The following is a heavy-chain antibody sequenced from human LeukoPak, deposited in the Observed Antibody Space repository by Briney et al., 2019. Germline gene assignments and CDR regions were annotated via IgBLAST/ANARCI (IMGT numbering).Heavy chain of an antibody. V-gene: IGHV1-18*01. CDR3: ARGYSGSYSFAFDI. Sequence: ASVKVSCKASGYTFTSYGISWVRQAPGQGLEWMGWISAYNGNTNYAQKLQGRVNMTTDTSTSTAYMELRSLRSDDTAVYYCARGYSGSYSFAFDIWGQGTMVTVSS. D-gene: IGHD1-26*01. CDR1: GYTFTSYG. CDR2: ISAYNGNT. J-gene: IGHJ3*02.